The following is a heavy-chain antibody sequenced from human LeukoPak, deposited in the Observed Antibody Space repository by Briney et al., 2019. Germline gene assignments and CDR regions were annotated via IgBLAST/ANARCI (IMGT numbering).Heavy chain of an antibody. CDR2: IYYSGST. Sequence: SETLSLTCTVSGGSISSSSYYWGWIRQPPGKGLEWIGSIYYSGSTYYNPSLKSRVTISVDTSKNQFSLKLSSVTAADTAVYYCARLWARVDYWGQGTLVTVSS. D-gene: IGHD7-27*01. CDR3: ARLWARVDY. V-gene: IGHV4-39*01. J-gene: IGHJ4*02. CDR1: GGSISSSSYY.